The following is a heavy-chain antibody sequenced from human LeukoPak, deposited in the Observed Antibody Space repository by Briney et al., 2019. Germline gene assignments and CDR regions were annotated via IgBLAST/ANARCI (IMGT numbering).Heavy chain of an antibody. CDR2: IWYDGSNK. D-gene: IGHD2-2*01. CDR1: GFTFSSYG. Sequence: GGSLRLSCAASGFTFSSYGTHWVRQAPGKGLDWVAVIWYDGSNKYYADSVKGRFTISRDNSKNTLYLQMNSLRAEDTAVYYCARDELYCSSTSCYYYYGMDVWGKGTTVTVSS. CDR3: ARDELYCSSTSCYYYYGMDV. J-gene: IGHJ6*04. V-gene: IGHV3-33*01.